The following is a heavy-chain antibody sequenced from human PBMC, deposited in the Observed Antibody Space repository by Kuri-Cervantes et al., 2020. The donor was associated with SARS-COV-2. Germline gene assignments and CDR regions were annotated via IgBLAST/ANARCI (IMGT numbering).Heavy chain of an antibody. Sequence: ASVKVSCKASVYTFTGYYMHWVRQAPGQGLEWMGWINPNSGGTNYAQKFQGRVTMTRDTSISTAYMELSRLRSDDTAVYYCARMAEAAIYYYYYMAVWGKGTTVTVSS. V-gene: IGHV1-2*02. D-gene: IGHD5-24*01. CDR2: INPNSGGT. CDR3: ARMAEAAIYYYYYMAV. CDR1: VYTFTGYY. J-gene: IGHJ6*03.